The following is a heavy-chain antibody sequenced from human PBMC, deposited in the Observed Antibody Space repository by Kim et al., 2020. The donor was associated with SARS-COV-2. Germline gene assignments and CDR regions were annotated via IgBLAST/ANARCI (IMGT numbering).Heavy chain of an antibody. V-gene: IGHV5-51*01. CDR3: ARPQNQGYSYGYFDY. D-gene: IGHD5-18*01. CDR1: GYSFTSYW. J-gene: IGHJ4*02. Sequence: GESLKISRKGSGYSFTSYWIGWVRQMPGKGLEWMGIIYPGDSDTRYSPSFQGQVTISADKSISTAYLQWSSLKASDTAMYYCARPQNQGYSYGYFDYWGQGTLVTVSS. CDR2: IYPGDSDT.